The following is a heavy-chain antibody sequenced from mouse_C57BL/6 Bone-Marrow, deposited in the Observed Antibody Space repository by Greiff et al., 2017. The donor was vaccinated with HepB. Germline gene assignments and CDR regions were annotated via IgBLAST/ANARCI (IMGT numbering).Heavy chain of an antibody. CDR3: TTNYGNYVWFAY. J-gene: IGHJ3*01. D-gene: IGHD2-1*01. V-gene: IGHV14-4*01. Sequence: VHVKQSGAELVRPGASVKLSCTASGFNIKDDYMHWVKQRPEQGLEWIGWIDPENGDTEYASKFQGKATITADTSSNTAYLQLSSLTSEDTAVYYCTTNYGNYVWFAYWGQGTLVTVSA. CDR1: GFNIKDDY. CDR2: IDPENGDT.